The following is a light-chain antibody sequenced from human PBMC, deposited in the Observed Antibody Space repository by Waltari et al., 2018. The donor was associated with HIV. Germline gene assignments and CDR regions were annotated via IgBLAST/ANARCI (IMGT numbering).Light chain of an antibody. CDR3: HVWDSSSAHVV. Sequence: SYVLTQSPSVSVAPGQTARITCGADNIGSKTVHWYQQKPGQAPLLVVYDDTDRPPGIPERISGSNSGNMATLTISAVEAGDEADYYCHVWDSSSAHVVFGGGTKVTVL. V-gene: IGLV3-21*02. J-gene: IGLJ2*01. CDR2: DDT. CDR1: NIGSKT.